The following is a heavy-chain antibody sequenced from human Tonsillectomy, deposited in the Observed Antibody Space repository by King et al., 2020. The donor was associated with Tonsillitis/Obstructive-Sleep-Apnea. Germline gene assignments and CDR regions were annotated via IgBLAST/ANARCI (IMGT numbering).Heavy chain of an antibody. Sequence: VQLVQSGGGLVQPGRSPRLSCAASGFTFDDYAMHWVRQAPGKGLEWVSSISWNGGIIGYADSVRGRFTISRDNARNSLYLQMNSLRAEDTALYYCAKDQIIGTTGSPGDAFDIWGQGTMVTVSS. V-gene: IGHV3-9*01. CDR1: GFTFDDYA. D-gene: IGHD1-1*01. CDR3: AKDQIIGTTGSPGDAFDI. J-gene: IGHJ3*02. CDR2: ISWNGGII.